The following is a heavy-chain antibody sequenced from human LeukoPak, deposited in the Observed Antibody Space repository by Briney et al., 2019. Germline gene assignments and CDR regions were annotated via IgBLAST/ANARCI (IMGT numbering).Heavy chain of an antibody. Sequence: ASVKVSCKASGYTFTSYGISWVRQAPGQGLEWMGWINPNSGGTNYAQKFQGRVTMTRDTSISTAYMELSRLRSDDTAVYYCARGVEDYDILTGYYTAYYFDYWGQGTLVTVSS. CDR2: INPNSGGT. CDR3: ARGVEDYDILTGYYTAYYFDY. V-gene: IGHV1-2*02. CDR1: GYTFTSYG. D-gene: IGHD3-9*01. J-gene: IGHJ4*02.